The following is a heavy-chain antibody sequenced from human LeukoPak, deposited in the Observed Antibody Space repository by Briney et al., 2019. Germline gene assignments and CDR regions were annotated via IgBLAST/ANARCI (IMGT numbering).Heavy chain of an antibody. CDR2: IKQDATEK. CDR3: AKVIWFGELLPGY. D-gene: IGHD3-10*01. V-gene: IGHV3-7*01. J-gene: IGHJ4*02. Sequence: PGGSLRLSCAASGFTFSGFWMSWVRQAPGKGLEWVANIKQDATEKYYIDSVKGRFTISRDNVQNSLYLQMDSLRVEDTAVYYCAKVIWFGELLPGYWGQGTLVTVSS. CDR1: GFTFSGFW.